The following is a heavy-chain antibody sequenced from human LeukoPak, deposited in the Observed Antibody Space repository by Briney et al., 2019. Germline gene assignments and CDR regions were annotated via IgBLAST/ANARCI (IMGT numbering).Heavy chain of an antibody. CDR2: ISWRSSDI. J-gene: IGHJ4*02. CDR3: ARAPYVWGSYRYHYFDY. D-gene: IGHD3-16*02. V-gene: IGHV3-21*01. Sequence: GGSLRLSCVASGFTLSSYNMKWVRQAPGKRLEWVSSISWRSSDIEYADSVKGRFTISRDNAKNSLYLQMNSLRAEDTAVYYCARAPYVWGSYRYHYFDYWGQGTLVTVSS. CDR1: GFTLSSYN.